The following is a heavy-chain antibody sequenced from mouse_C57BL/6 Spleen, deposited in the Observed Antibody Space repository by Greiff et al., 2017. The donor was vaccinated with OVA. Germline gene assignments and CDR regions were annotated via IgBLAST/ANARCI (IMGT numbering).Heavy chain of an antibody. CDR2: INPGSGGT. V-gene: IGHV1-54*01. D-gene: IGHD1-1*01. CDR3: ARKTVATDY. J-gene: IGHJ2*01. Sequence: VQLVESGAELVRPGTSVKVSCKASGYAFTNYLIEWVKQRPGQGLEWIGVINPGSGGTNYNEKFKGKATLTADKSSSTAYMQLSSLTSEDSAVYFCARKTVATDYWGQGTTLTVSS. CDR1: GYAFTNYL.